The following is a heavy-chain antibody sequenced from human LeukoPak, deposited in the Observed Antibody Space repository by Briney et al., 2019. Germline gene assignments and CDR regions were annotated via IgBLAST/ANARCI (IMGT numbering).Heavy chain of an antibody. V-gene: IGHV1-18*01. CDR1: GYTFTSYG. Sequence: ASVKVSCKASGYTFTSYGISWVRQAPGQGLEWMGWISAYNGNTYYAQKLQGRVTMTTDTSTSTAYMELRSLRSDDTAVYYCARETSYYYGSGSYTNDYWGQGTLVTVSS. CDR2: ISAYNGNT. J-gene: IGHJ4*02. D-gene: IGHD3-10*01. CDR3: ARETSYYYGSGSYTNDY.